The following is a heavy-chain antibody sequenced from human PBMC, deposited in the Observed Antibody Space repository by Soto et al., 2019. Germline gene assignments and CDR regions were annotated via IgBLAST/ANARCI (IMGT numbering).Heavy chain of an antibody. CDR3: ARRIALSGTAGAPGD. J-gene: IGHJ4*02. CDR2: IYQTGTT. D-gene: IGHD6-19*01. Sequence: QVQLQESGPGLVKPSGTLSLTCGVSRGSVSSNNWWTWVRQPPGKGLEWIGEIYQTGTTNYNPSLQSRVTISLDKSNNPSSLKLNSVTAADTAVYYCARRIALSGTAGAPGDWGQGTLVIVSS. CDR1: RGSVSSNNW. V-gene: IGHV4-4*02.